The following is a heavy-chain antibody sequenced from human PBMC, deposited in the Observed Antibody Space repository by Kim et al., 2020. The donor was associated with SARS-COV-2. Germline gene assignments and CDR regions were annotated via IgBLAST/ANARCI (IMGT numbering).Heavy chain of an antibody. Sequence: ASVKVSCKASGYTFTNYGISWVRQAPGQGLEWMGWINTYNGNTEYAEDLQGRVTVTTDTSTTTAYLELRSLRSDDTAVYYCARDEGPYYYGSGSYYDAYYGMDVWGQGSTVTVSS. CDR3: ARDEGPYYYGSGSYYDAYYGMDV. J-gene: IGHJ6*02. V-gene: IGHV1-18*01. CDR2: INTYNGNT. D-gene: IGHD3-10*01. CDR1: GYTFTNYG.